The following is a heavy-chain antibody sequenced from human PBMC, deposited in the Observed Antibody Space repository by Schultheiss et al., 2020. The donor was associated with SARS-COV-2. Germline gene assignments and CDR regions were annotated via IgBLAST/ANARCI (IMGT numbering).Heavy chain of an antibody. V-gene: IGHV1-18*01. Sequence: ASVKVSCKASGYTFTGYGISWVRQAPGQGLEWMGWISAYNGNTNYAQKLQGRVTMTTDTSTSTAYMELRSLRSDDTAVYYCARLMGEDDTPSVVEFFDIWGQGTMVTVS. CDR2: ISAYNGNT. CDR3: ARLMGEDDTPSVVEFFDI. CDR1: GYTFTGYG. D-gene: IGHD4-23*01. J-gene: IGHJ3*02.